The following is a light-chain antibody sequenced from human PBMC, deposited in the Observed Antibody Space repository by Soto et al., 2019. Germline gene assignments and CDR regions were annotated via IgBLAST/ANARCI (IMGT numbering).Light chain of an antibody. J-gene: IGKJ2*01. V-gene: IGKV3-20*01. CDR2: GAF. Sequence: EIVLTQSPGTLSFSPGERATLSCRASQSVSGNNLAWYQQKPGQAPRLLIYGAFSRATGIPDRFSGSGSGTDFTLAINRLEPGDSAVYFCQQYGGSPRTFGQGTKLEIK. CDR1: QSVSGNN. CDR3: QQYGGSPRT.